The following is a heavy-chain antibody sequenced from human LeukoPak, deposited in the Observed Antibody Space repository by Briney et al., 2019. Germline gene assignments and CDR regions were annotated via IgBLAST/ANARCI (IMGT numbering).Heavy chain of an antibody. J-gene: IGHJ3*02. CDR2: INNNGVST. D-gene: IGHD1-26*01. CDR3: ARVPHLSGSYYFAFDI. V-gene: IGHV3-23*01. Sequence: GGSLRLSCAASGFTFSSDSMTWVRQAPGKGLEWVSTINNNGVSTFYADPVRGRFTISRDNSKNMLYLQMNSLRAEDTAVYYCARVPHLSGSYYFAFDIWGQGTMVTVSS. CDR1: GFTFSSDS.